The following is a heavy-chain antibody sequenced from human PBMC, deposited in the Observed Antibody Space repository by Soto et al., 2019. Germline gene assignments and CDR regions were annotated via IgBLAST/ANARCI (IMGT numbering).Heavy chain of an antibody. D-gene: IGHD6-13*01. CDR3: VKDESINWYSGHFRH. Sequence: PVGSLRLSCAASGFTFDDDAMHWVRQVPGKGLEWVSGINWNSGSIGYGDSVKGRFAISRDNAKNSLHLQMNSLSAEDTAFYYCVKDESINWYSGHFRHWGQGTLVTVSS. V-gene: IGHV3-9*01. CDR2: INWNSGSI. CDR1: GFTFDDDA. J-gene: IGHJ1*01.